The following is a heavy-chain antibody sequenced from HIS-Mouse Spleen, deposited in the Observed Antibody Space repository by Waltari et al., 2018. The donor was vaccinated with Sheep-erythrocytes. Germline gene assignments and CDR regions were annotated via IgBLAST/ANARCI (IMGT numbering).Heavy chain of an antibody. J-gene: IGHJ3*02. CDR3: ARDSTSDAFDI. CDR2: ISSSSSYI. Sequence: EVQLVESGGGLVKPGGSLRPSCAASGFTFSSYSMNWVRQAPGKGLEWVSSISSSSSYIYYADSVKGRFTISRDNAKNSLYLQMNSLRAEDTAVYYCARDSTSDAFDIWGQGTMVTVSS. D-gene: IGHD6-6*01. CDR1: GFTFSSYS. V-gene: IGHV3-21*01.